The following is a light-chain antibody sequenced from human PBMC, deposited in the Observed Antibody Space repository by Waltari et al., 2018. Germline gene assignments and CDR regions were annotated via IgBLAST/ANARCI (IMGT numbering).Light chain of an antibody. CDR2: KAS. Sequence: DIQMTQAPSTLSASVGDRVNITCRASQSVVVWLAWYKQRPGKAPKVIIYKASNLQSGVPSRFSGSGSGTDFTLTISSLQPDDFATYYCQQYNTYPYTFGQGTKLEIK. V-gene: IGKV1-5*03. CDR1: QSVVVW. CDR3: QQYNTYPYT. J-gene: IGKJ2*01.